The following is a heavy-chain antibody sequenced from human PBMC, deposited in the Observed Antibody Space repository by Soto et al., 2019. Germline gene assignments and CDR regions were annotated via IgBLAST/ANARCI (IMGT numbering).Heavy chain of an antibody. CDR1: GFTFSSYS. J-gene: IGHJ4*02. V-gene: IGHV3-21*01. D-gene: IGHD5-12*01. Sequence: EVQLVESGGGLVKPGGSLRLSCAASGFTFSSYSMNWVRQAPGKGLEWVSSISSSRSYIYYADSVKGRFTISRDNAKNSLYLQMNSLRAEDTAVHYCARGLEGGSGYDPTDFDYWGQGTLVTVSS. CDR3: ARGLEGGSGYDPTDFDY. CDR2: ISSSRSYI.